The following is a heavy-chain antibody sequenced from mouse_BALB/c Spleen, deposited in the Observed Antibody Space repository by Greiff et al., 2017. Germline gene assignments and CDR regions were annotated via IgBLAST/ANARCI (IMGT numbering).Heavy chain of an antibody. CDR2: ISDGGSYT. CDR3: ARDSYGNPDY. CDR1: GFTFSDYY. V-gene: IGHV5-4*02. Sequence: EVHLVESGGGLVKPGGSLKLSCAASGFTFSDYYMYWVRQTPEKRLEWVATISDGGSYTYYPDSVKGRFTISRDNAKNNLYLQMSSLKSEDTAMYYCARDSYGNPDYWGQGTTLTVSS. J-gene: IGHJ2*01. D-gene: IGHD2-1*01.